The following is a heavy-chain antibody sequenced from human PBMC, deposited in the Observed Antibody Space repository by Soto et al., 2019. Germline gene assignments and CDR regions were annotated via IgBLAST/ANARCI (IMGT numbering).Heavy chain of an antibody. CDR2: ISYDGSNK. CDR3: AKWGYCSSTSRYRYYYYYGMDV. Sequence: GGSLRLSCAASGFTFSSYGMHWVRQAPGKGLEWVAVISYDGSNKYYADSVKGRFTISRDNSKNTLYLQMNSLRAEDTAVYYCAKWGYCSSTSRYRYYYYYGMDVWGQGTKVTVSS. V-gene: IGHV3-30*18. CDR1: GFTFSSYG. D-gene: IGHD2-2*02. J-gene: IGHJ6*02.